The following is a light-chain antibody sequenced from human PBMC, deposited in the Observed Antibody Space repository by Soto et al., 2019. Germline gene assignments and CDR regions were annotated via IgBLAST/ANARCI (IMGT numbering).Light chain of an antibody. CDR3: LKYNSAPLT. J-gene: IGKJ3*01. V-gene: IGKV1-27*01. Sequence: DIQMTQSPSSLSASVGDRVTITCRASQGISNYLAWYQQKQGKVPKLLIYAASTLQSVVPSRFSGSGSGTDFTLTISSLQPADVATYYCLKYNSAPLTFGPGTKVDIK. CDR2: AAS. CDR1: QGISNY.